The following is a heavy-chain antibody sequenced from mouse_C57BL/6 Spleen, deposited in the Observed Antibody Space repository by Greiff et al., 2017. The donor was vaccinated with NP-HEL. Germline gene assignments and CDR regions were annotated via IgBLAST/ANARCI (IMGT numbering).Heavy chain of an antibody. Sequence: QVQLKESGAELARPGASVKLSCKASGYTFTSYGISWVKQRTGQGLEWIGEIYPRSGNTYYNEKFKGKATLTADKSSSTAYTELRSLTSEDSAVYFCARGDDYDRGDFDYWGQGTTLTVSS. V-gene: IGHV1-81*01. CDR2: IYPRSGNT. J-gene: IGHJ2*01. CDR1: GYTFTSYG. CDR3: ARGDDYDRGDFDY. D-gene: IGHD2-4*01.